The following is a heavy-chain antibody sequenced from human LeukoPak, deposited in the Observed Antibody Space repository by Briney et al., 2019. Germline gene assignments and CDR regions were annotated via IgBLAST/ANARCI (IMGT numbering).Heavy chain of an antibody. Sequence: PGGSLRLSCAASGFTFSSYAMSWVRQAPGKGLVWVSAISGSGGSTYYADSVKGRFTISRDNSKNTLYLQMNSLRAEDTAVYYCAKDREPIVVVPAAPTFWGQGTLVTVSS. J-gene: IGHJ4*02. D-gene: IGHD2-2*01. CDR1: GFTFSSYA. CDR2: ISGSGGST. CDR3: AKDREPIVVVPAAPTF. V-gene: IGHV3-23*01.